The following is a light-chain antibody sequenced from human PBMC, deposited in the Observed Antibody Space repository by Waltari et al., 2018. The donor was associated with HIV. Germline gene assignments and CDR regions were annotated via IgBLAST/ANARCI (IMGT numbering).Light chain of an antibody. J-gene: IGLJ2*01. CDR3: STWDYSLRAVV. V-gene: IGLV1-44*01. Sequence: QSALTQEASVSGTVGQNVTLSCTGNSNNIGRYAVGWYQQISHGAPKTVMFGNSLSSVLPDRFSGSKSGTTASLTISGLQPEDEADYSCSTWDYSLRAVVFGGGTKLTVL. CDR2: GNS. CDR1: SNNIGRYA.